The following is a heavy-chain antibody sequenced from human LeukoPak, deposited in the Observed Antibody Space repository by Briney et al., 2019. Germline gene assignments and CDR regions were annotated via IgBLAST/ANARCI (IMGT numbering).Heavy chain of an antibody. CDR1: GFTFSNAW. Sequence: PGGSLRLSCAASGFTFSNAWMSWVRQAPGKGLEWVGRIKSKTDGGTTDYAAPVKGRFTISRDDSKNTLYLQINSLKTEDTAVYYCTTESAYCGGDCYSGYWGQGTLVTVSS. CDR2: IKSKTDGGTT. D-gene: IGHD2-21*02. CDR3: TTESAYCGGDCYSGY. J-gene: IGHJ4*02. V-gene: IGHV3-15*01.